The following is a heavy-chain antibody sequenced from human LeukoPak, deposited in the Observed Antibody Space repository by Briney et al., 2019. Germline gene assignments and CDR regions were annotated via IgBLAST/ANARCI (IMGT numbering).Heavy chain of an antibody. CDR3: AKDNYYGDYEVTSIFGVD. J-gene: IGHJ4*02. CDR2: IRYDGTNK. Sequence: GGSLRLSCAASGFTFNNHGMHWVRQAPGKGLEWVAFIRYDGTNKYYADSMKGRFNISRDNFKNTLYLQMNSLRAEDTAVYYCAKDNYYGDYEVTSIFGVDWGQGTLVTVSS. D-gene: IGHD4-17*01. V-gene: IGHV3-30*02. CDR1: GFTFNNHG.